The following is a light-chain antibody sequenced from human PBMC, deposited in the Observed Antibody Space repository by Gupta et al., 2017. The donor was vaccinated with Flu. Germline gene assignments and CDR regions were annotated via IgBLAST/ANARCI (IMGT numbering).Light chain of an antibody. J-gene: IGKJ1*01. CDR2: QVS. V-gene: IGKV2-30*01. Sequence: VTLGQPASSSCTSTQRLVYSDGNTYLHWFQQRPGQAPRRLIYQVSYRDSGVPDRFSGSGSGTDFTLKISRVEAEDVGIYFCMQGAHWPWAFGQGTKVEIK. CDR3: MQGAHWPWA. CDR1: QRLVYSDGNTY.